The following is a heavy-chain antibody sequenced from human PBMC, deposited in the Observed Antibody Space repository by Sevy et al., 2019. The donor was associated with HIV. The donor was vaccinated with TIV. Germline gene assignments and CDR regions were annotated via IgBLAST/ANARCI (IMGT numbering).Heavy chain of an antibody. CDR3: ARRDGYNNPFDY. CDR1: GGSISSSSYY. D-gene: IGHD4-4*01. V-gene: IGHV4-39*01. CDR2: IYYSGST. J-gene: IGHJ4*02. Sequence: SETLSLTCTVSGGSISSSSYYWGWIRQPPGKGLEWIGSIYYSGSTYYNPSLKSLVTISVDTSKNQFSLKLSSVTAADTAVYYYARRDGYNNPFDYWGQGTLVTVSS.